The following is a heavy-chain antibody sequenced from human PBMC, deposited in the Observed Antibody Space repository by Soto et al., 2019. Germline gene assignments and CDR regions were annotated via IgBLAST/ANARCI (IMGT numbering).Heavy chain of an antibody. D-gene: IGHD1-1*01. CDR3: AKVQLERFTRLGFDV. J-gene: IGHJ3*01. CDR2: ISYDDSNK. V-gene: IGHV3-30-3*01. Sequence: HPGGSLRLSCAASGFTFRNYAMHWVRQAPGKGLEWVAAISYDDSNKHYIDSVKGRFTVSRDDSKNTMYLQMDSLRLEDTAVYYCAKVQLERFTRLGFDVWGPGTMVTVSS. CDR1: GFTFRNYA.